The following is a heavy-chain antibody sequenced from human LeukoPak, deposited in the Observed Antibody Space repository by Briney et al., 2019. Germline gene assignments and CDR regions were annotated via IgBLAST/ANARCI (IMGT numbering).Heavy chain of an antibody. CDR3: ARKHSTTYYVVGYFDF. CDR2: IFSSGRT. J-gene: IGHJ4*02. V-gene: IGHV4-39*01. D-gene: IGHD1-26*01. CDR1: GSSFSSSEYY. Sequence: SETLSLTCTVSGSSFSSSEYYWAWIRQPPGRGLEWIGSIFSSGRTFYNPSLQSRVTISVDTYKNQFSLKLNSVTAADTAVYYCARKHSTTYYVVGYFDFWGQGTLVTVSS.